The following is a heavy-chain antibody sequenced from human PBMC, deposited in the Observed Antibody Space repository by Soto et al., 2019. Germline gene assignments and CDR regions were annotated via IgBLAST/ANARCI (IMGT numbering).Heavy chain of an antibody. J-gene: IGHJ3*02. CDR1: GGSISSYY. D-gene: IGHD3-9*01. Sequence: SETLSLTCTVSGGSISSYYWSWIRQPPGKGLEWIGYIYYSGSNNYNPSLKSRVTISVDTSKNQFSLKLSSVTAADTAVYYCARVALRYFDWQGGAFDIWGQGTMVTVSS. CDR3: ARVALRYFDWQGGAFDI. CDR2: IYYSGSN. V-gene: IGHV4-59*01.